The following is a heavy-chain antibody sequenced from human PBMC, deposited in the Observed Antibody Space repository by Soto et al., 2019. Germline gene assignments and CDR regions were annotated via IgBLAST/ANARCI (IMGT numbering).Heavy chain of an antibody. D-gene: IGHD1-7*01. CDR1: GLTFSNYS. J-gene: IGHJ4*02. V-gene: IGHV3-23*01. CDR2: MSGSSITT. CDR3: AKNGERELPRVIDF. Sequence: PGGSLRLSCATSGLTFSNYSISWVRQAPWGGLEWVSSMSGSSITTYYADSVRGRFTISRDRSKNTLYLQMSSLRAEDTALYYWAKNGERELPRVIDFWGQGT.